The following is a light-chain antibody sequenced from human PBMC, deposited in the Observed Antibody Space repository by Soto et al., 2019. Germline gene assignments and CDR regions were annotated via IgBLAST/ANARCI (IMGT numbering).Light chain of an antibody. CDR3: CSYTFSSTGV. CDR2: EVT. J-gene: IGLJ3*02. CDR1: GSDVGKYNL. V-gene: IGLV2-23*02. Sequence: QSALTQPASVSGSPGQSITISCTGTGSDVGKYNLVSWYQQYPGKAPKLIIYEVTKRPSGVSRDFSGSKSGNTASLTISGLQAEDEADYYCCSYTFSSTGVFGGGTQLTVL.